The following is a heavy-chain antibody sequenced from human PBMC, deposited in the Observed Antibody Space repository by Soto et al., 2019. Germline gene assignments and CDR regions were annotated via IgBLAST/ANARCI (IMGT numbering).Heavy chain of an antibody. CDR3: AKLGCSSTSCYVPLEY. J-gene: IGHJ4*02. D-gene: IGHD2-2*01. CDR1: GITFSSYA. V-gene: IGHV3-23*01. Sequence: GGSLRLSCSASGITFSSYAMSWVRQAPGKGLEWVSAISGSGGSTYFADSVKGRFTISRENSKNTLYLQMNSLRAEDTAVYYCAKLGCSSTSCYVPLEYWGQGTLVTVSS. CDR2: ISGSGGST.